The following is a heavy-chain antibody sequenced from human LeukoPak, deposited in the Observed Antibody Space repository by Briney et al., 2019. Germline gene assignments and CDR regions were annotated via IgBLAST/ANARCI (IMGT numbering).Heavy chain of an antibody. CDR1: GFTLRRYC. Sequence: PGGSLSLSCAVSGFTLRRYCMLGVPQAPGKGLEGVVFIRYDGSNKYYADSVRGRFPNSRDNSKKTLYMQRNSLRDQDTAVYYCAKDRAPVGNYPPYNWFDPWGQGTLLTVS. V-gene: IGHV3-30*02. J-gene: IGHJ5*02. CDR3: AKDRAPVGNYPPYNWFDP. D-gene: IGHD4-11*01. CDR2: IRYDGSNK.